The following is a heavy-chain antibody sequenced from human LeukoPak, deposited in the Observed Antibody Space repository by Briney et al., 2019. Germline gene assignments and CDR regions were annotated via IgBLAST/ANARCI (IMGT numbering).Heavy chain of an antibody. V-gene: IGHV3-33*07. CDR3: ARGAEDTPGTYIDAFAM. Sequence: GGSLRLSCAASGFSFNDFGMYWVRQAPGKGLEWLALIWYGGSSTYYADSVKGRFTISRDTSKSTLYLQMDSLRAEDTAVYFCARGAEDTPGTYIDAFAMWGQRRMVTVSS. D-gene: IGHD1-7*01. CDR1: GFSFNDFG. CDR2: IWYGGSST. J-gene: IGHJ3*02.